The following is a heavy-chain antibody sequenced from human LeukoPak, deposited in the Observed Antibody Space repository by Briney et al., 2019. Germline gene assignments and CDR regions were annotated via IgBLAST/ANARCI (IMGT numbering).Heavy chain of an antibody. J-gene: IGHJ5*02. Sequence: GGPLRLSCAASGFTFSRYSMHWVRQAPGKGLEWVSSITSSSSYVYYADSLKGRFTISRDNAKNSLYLQMNSLRAEDTAMHYCARGGDGYTPWGQGTLVTVSS. V-gene: IGHV3-21*01. CDR3: ARGGDGYTP. CDR2: ITSSSSYV. CDR1: GFTFSRYS. D-gene: IGHD5-24*01.